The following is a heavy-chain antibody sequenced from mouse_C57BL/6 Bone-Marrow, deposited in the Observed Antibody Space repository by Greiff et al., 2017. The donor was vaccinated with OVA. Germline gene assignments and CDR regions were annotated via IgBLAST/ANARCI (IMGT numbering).Heavy chain of an antibody. Sequence: QVQLQQSGAELVRPGTSVKMSCKASGYTFTNYWIGWAKQRPGHGLEWIGDIYPGGGYTNYNEKFKGKATLTADKSSSTAYMQFSSLTSEDSAIYYCARWGFSTTLVAPYFDYWGQGTTLTVSS. V-gene: IGHV1-63*01. D-gene: IGHD1-1*01. J-gene: IGHJ2*01. CDR1: GYTFTNYW. CDR2: IYPGGGYT. CDR3: ARWGFSTTLVAPYFDY.